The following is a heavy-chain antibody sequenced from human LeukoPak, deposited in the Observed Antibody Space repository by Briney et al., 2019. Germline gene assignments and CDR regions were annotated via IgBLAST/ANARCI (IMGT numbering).Heavy chain of an antibody. Sequence: APVKVSCKASGYAFSSYGLSWVRQAPGQGLEWLGWISGYNGNTDYAQKLQGRVTMTTDTSTSTAYMELWGLRSDDTAVYYCARDSGGSYRHPYYFDFWGQGSLVTVSS. V-gene: IGHV1-18*01. J-gene: IGHJ4*02. CDR1: GYAFSSYG. CDR3: ARDSGGSYRHPYYFDF. D-gene: IGHD2-15*01. CDR2: ISGYNGNT.